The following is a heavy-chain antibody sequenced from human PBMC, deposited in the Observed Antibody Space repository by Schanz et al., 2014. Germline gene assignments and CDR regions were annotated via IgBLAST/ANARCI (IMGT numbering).Heavy chain of an antibody. V-gene: IGHV3-23*04. D-gene: IGHD6-19*01. J-gene: IGHJ4*02. CDR3: VKTDAGWRFDY. CDR1: GFTFSNYW. CDR2: ISDRGDGT. Sequence: EVQLVESGGGLVQPGRSLRLSCAASGFTFSNYWMTWVRQAPGKGLEWVSGISDRGDGTNYGDSVRGRFTISRDNSRNTVYLQMNNVGVDDTATYYCVKTDAGWRFDYWGQGTLVIVSS.